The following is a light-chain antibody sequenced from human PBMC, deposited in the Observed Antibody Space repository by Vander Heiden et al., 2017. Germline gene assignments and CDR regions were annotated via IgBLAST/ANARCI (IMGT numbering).Light chain of an antibody. CDR1: TVGEKY. J-gene: IGLJ3*02. V-gene: IGLV3-1*01. CDR3: QAWDSSTAGWV. CDR2: QDS. Sequence: SYELTQPPSVSVSPGQTARTTCSGDTVGEKYACWSQQKPDQSPVLVIYQDSKRPSGIPERFSGSNSANTATLTISGTQAMDEADYYCQAWDSSTAGWVFGGGTKLTVL.